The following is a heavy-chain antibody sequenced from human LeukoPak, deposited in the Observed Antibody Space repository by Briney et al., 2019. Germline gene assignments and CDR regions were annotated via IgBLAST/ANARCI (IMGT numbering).Heavy chain of an antibody. J-gene: IGHJ4*02. CDR2: IRYDGNNK. CDR1: GFTFSSYG. V-gene: IGHV3-30*02. CDR3: AKVQPYSSSSATFNY. Sequence: GGSLRLSCVASGFTFSSYGMHWVRQAPGKGLEWVAFIRYDGNNKYYADSVKGRFTISRDNSKNTLYLQMNSLKTEDTAVYYCAKVQPYSSSSATFNYWGQGTLVTVSS. D-gene: IGHD6-6*01.